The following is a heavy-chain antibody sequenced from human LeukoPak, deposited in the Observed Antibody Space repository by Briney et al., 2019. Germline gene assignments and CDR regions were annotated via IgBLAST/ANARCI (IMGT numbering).Heavy chain of an antibody. Sequence: PSGTLSLTCAVSGGSVSRSNWWNWVRQPPGKGLEWIGEIHHSGSTNYNPSLKSRVTISVDTSKNQFSLKLSSVTAADTAVYYCASTGYSSSWYPDYWGQGTLVTVSS. CDR1: GGSVSRSNW. CDR2: IHHSGST. J-gene: IGHJ4*02. V-gene: IGHV4-4*02. CDR3: ASTGYSSSWYPDY. D-gene: IGHD6-13*01.